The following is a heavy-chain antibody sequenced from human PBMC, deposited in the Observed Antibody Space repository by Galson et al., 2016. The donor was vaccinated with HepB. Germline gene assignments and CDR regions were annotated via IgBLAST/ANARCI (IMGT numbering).Heavy chain of an antibody. V-gene: IGHV3-21*01. CDR1: GFMLKDYS. D-gene: IGHD3-16*01. J-gene: IGHJ5*02. CDR3: VRETHKKWRGSPTP. CDR2: IDSTSTYI. Sequence: SLRLSCAGSGFMLKDYSMNWVRQAPGKGLEWVSSIDSTSTYIYYGDSLEGRFTISRDNAKNSLYLQMTSLRAEDTAVYYCVRETHKKWRGSPTPWSQGTLVTVSS.